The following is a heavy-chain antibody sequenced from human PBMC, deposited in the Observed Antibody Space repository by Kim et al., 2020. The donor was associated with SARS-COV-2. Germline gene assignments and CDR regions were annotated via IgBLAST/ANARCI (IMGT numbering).Heavy chain of an antibody. CDR2: LYHSGST. V-gene: IGHV4-30-2*01. CDR3: ARGGADYYMDV. J-gene: IGHJ6*03. CDR1: GGSISSGGYS. Sequence: SETLSLTCAVSGGSISSGGYSWSWIRQPPGKGLEWIGYLYHSGSTYYNPSLKSRVTISVDRSKNQFSLKLSSVTAADTAVYYCARGGADYYMDVRGIGTT.